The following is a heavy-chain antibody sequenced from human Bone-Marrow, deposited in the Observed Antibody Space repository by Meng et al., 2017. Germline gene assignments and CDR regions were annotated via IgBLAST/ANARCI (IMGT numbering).Heavy chain of an antibody. CDR1: GFTVSGNY. Sequence: GESLKISCAASGFTVSGNYMSWVRQAPGKGLEWVSVIYSGGSTYYADSVKGRFTISRDNAQNSLYLQLSSLRPEDTAVYYCARDWSDPDSGRSIDYWGQGTPVTVSS. V-gene: IGHV3-53*01. D-gene: IGHD3-10*01. CDR2: IYSGGST. J-gene: IGHJ4*02. CDR3: ARDWSDPDSGRSIDY.